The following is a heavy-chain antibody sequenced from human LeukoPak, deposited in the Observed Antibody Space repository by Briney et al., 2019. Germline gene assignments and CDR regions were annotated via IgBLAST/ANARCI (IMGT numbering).Heavy chain of an antibody. Sequence: PSETLSLTCTVSGGPISSYYWSWIRQPPGKGLEWIGYIYYSGSTNYNPSLKSRVTISVDTSKNQFSLKLSSVTAADTAVYYCAISPGTDYFDYWGQGTLVTVSS. D-gene: IGHD1-14*01. CDR2: IYYSGST. J-gene: IGHJ4*02. V-gene: IGHV4-59*08. CDR1: GGPISSYY. CDR3: AISPGTDYFDY.